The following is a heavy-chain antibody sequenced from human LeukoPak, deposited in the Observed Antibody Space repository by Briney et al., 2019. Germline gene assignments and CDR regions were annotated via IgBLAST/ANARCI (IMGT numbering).Heavy chain of an antibody. CDR3: AKPGLYCSGGSCHNYYYYYGMDV. V-gene: IGHV3-30*18. CDR2: ISYDGSNK. D-gene: IGHD2-15*01. J-gene: IGHJ6*02. CDR1: GFTFSSYG. Sequence: GRTLRLSCAASGFTFSSYGMHWVRQAPGKGLEWVGVISYDGSNKYYAASVQGRFTISRDNSKHTLYLQMNSLSPEDRAVYSCAKPGLYCSGGSCHNYYYYYGMDVWGQGTTVTVSS.